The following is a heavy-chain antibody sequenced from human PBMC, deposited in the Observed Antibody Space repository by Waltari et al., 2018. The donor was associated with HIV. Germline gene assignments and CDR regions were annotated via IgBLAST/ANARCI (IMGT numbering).Heavy chain of an antibody. Sequence: QVQLQESGPGLVKPSQTLSLTCIVSGGSISGDSYYWTWIRQHPGKGLEWIGYIHYSGSTSYNPSLRSRLTISLDTSDNQFSLMLTSVTAADTAVYYCARDRRDMAARNDEYYFYYYGVDVWGQGTTVTVSS. J-gene: IGHJ6*02. CDR2: IHYSGST. V-gene: IGHV4-31*03. CDR3: ARDRRDMAARNDEYYFYYYGVDV. D-gene: IGHD6-6*01. CDR1: GGSISGDSYY.